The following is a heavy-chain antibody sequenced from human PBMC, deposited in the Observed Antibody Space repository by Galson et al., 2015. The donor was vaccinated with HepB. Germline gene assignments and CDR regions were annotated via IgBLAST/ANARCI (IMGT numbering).Heavy chain of an antibody. Sequence: ETLSLTCAVSGSSITSSNWWSWVRQPPGKGLEWIGKIYHSGSTNYNPSLKSRVTISVDRSKNQLSLKLTSVTAADTAVYYCARAEAYFDSSGSKGYFDYWGQGTLVTVSS. J-gene: IGHJ4*02. CDR1: GSSITSSNW. CDR3: ARAEAYFDSSGSKGYFDY. V-gene: IGHV4-4*02. CDR2: IYHSGST. D-gene: IGHD3-22*01.